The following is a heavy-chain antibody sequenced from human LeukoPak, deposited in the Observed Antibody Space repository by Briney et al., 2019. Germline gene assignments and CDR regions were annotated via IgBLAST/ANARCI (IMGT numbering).Heavy chain of an antibody. CDR1: GGSISSTSYY. D-gene: IGHD3-10*01. J-gene: IGHJ5*02. CDR3: ARGGYYGSGNDFRFDP. V-gene: IGHV4-39*07. CDR2: IYYSGST. Sequence: SETLSLTCTVSGGSISSTSYYWGWIRQPPGKGLEYIGSIYYSGSTNYNPSLKSRVTISVDTSKNQFSLKLSSVTAADTAVYYCARGGYYGSGNDFRFDPWGQGTLVTVSS.